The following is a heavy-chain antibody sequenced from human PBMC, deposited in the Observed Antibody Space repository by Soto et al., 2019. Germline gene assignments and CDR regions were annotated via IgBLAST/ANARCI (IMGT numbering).Heavy chain of an antibody. CDR1: GFTFSNAW. D-gene: IGHD3-3*02. CDR2: IKGKSDGETE. V-gene: IGHV3-15*01. Sequence: EVQLVESGGDLVKPGGSLRLSCVASGFTFSNAWMSWVRQAPGKGLEWVAGIKGKSDGETEQYPAPRKGRFTVSRDDSRNTVYLQMNSLKIEDPALYYCTTDISRPFGDYWGQGTLVTVSS. CDR3: TTDISRPFGDY. J-gene: IGHJ4*01.